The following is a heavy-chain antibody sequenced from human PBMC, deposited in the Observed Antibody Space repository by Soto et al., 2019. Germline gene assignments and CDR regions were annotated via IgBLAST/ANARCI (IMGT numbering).Heavy chain of an antibody. Sequence: GGSLRLSCTASGFTFSNYAMSWVRQAPGMGLEWVSTISDSGVNTFFEGSMKDRFTTSRDNSKSTVYLQLDTVRAEDTAIYYCARAIGADFFDYWGQGTLVTVSP. V-gene: IGHV3-23*01. CDR2: ISDSGVNT. D-gene: IGHD6-25*01. J-gene: IGHJ4*02. CDR3: ARAIGADFFDY. CDR1: GFTFSNYA.